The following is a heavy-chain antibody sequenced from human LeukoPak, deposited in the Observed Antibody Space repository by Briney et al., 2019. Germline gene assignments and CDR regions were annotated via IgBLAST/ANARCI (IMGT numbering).Heavy chain of an antibody. J-gene: IGHJ4*02. CDR1: GFTFSSYA. CDR3: ATWASGSYPFDS. Sequence: PGGSLRLSCAASGFTFSSYAMSWVRQAPGKGLEWVSAISGSGGSTYYADSVKGRFTISRDNPKNTLYLQVSSLRAEDTAIYYCATWASGSYPFDSWGQGTLVTVSS. D-gene: IGHD1-26*01. CDR2: ISGSGGST. V-gene: IGHV3-23*01.